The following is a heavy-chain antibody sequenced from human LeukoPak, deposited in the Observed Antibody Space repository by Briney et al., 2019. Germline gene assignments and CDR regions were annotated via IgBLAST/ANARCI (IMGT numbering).Heavy chain of an antibody. Sequence: GGSLRLSCAASGFTFSSYSMNWVRQAPGKGLEWVSYISSSSSTIYYADSVKGRFTISRDNAKNSLYLQMNSLRAEDTAVYYCAKVETGVLGYWGQGTLVTVSS. D-gene: IGHD3-10*01. CDR3: AKVETGVLGY. CDR2: ISSSSSTI. V-gene: IGHV3-48*04. J-gene: IGHJ4*02. CDR1: GFTFSSYS.